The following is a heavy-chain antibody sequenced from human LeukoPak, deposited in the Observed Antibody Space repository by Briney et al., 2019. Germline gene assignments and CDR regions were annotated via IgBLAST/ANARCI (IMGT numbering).Heavy chain of an antibody. D-gene: IGHD4-23*01. CDR3: ARGYGGQDYFDY. J-gene: IGHJ4*02. CDR2: VSYDGGNK. V-gene: IGHV3-30-3*01. CDR1: GFTFSNYA. Sequence: GGSLRLSCAASGFTFSNYAIHWVRQAPGKGLEWVAVVSYDGGNKYYADSVKGRFTISRDNSKNTLYLQMNGLRAEDTAVYYCARGYGGQDYFDYWGQGTLVTVSS.